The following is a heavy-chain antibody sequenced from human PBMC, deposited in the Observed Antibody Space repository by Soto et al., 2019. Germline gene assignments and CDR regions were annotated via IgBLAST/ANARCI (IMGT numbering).Heavy chain of an antibody. J-gene: IGHJ4*02. Sequence: SVKVSCKASGCTFSSYAISCVRQAPGQGLEWMGGIIPIFGTANYAQKFQGRVTITADKSTSTAYMELSSLRSEDTAVYYCARMDYYDSSGYYFDYWGQGTLVTVSS. V-gene: IGHV1-69*06. CDR3: ARMDYYDSSGYYFDY. CDR2: IIPIFGTA. D-gene: IGHD3-22*01. CDR1: GCTFSSYA.